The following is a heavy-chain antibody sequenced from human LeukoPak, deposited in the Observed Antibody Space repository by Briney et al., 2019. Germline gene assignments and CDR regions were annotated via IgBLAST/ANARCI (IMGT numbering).Heavy chain of an antibody. CDR2: ISTYNGNT. CDR3: ARAGDCSGGDCYMPSDY. Sequence: SVKVSCKASGYTFSTYGISWVRQAPGQGLEWAGWISTYNGNTNYAQRLKDRVTMTTETAPRTTYMELSSLRSDDTAVYCCARAGDCSGGDCYMPSDYWGQGTLVTVSS. D-gene: IGHD2-15*01. V-gene: IGHV1-18*01. CDR1: GYTFSTYG. J-gene: IGHJ4*02.